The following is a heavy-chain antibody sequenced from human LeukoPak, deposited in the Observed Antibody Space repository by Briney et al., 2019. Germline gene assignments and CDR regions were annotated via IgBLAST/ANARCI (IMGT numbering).Heavy chain of an antibody. CDR2: INPNSGGS. V-gene: IGHV1-2*02. Sequence: ASVKVSCKTSGYTFTAYYMHWVRQAPGQGLEWMGWINPNSGGSNYAQKFQGRVTMTTDTSTSTAYMELRSLRSDDTAVYYCARNRVVVAALRSNYYYYMDVWGKGTTVTISS. J-gene: IGHJ6*03. D-gene: IGHD2-15*01. CDR1: GYTFTAYY. CDR3: ARNRVVVAALRSNYYYYMDV.